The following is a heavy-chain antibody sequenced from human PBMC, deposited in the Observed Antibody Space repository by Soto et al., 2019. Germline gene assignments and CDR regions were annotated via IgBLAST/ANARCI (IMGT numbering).Heavy chain of an antibody. CDR1: GGTFSSYA. CDR2: IIAILGKA. J-gene: IGHJ3*01. V-gene: IGHV1-69*01. Sequence: QVQLVQSGAEVKKPGSSVKVSCKASGGTFSSYAISWVRQAPGQGLEWMGGIIAILGKANYAEKFQGRVRISEGESTSTGYMKLSSLRSADTAVYYCARELGGAIIVWVTGTLDVGGQGTLVTVSS. CDR3: ARELGGAIIVWVTGTLDV. D-gene: IGHD2-21*01.